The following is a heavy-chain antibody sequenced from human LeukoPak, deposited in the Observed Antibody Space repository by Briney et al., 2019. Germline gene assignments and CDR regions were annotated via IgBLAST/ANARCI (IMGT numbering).Heavy chain of an antibody. CDR3: ARLDSGYDYGSTFDP. V-gene: IGHV1-2*02. CDR1: GYTFTGYY. CDR2: INPNSGGT. Sequence: ASVKVSCKASGYTFTGYYMHWVRQAPGQGLEWMGWINPNSGGTNYAQKFQGRVTMTRDTSISTAYMELSRLRSDDTAVYYCARLDSGYDYGSTFDPWGQGTLVTVSS. D-gene: IGHD5-12*01. J-gene: IGHJ5*02.